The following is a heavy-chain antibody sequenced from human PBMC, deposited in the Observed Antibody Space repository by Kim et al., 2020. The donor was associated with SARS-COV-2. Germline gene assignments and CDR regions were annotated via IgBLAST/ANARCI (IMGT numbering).Heavy chain of an antibody. CDR2: IWYDGSNK. D-gene: IGHD1-26*01. V-gene: IGHV3-33*01. J-gene: IGHJ4*02. CDR1: GFTFSSYG. Sequence: GGSLRLSCAASGFTFSSYGMHWVRQAPGKGLEWVAVIWYDGSNKYYADSVKGRFTISRDNSKNTLYLQMNSLRAEDTAVYYCARDGTDGLVGTTFDFDYWGQGTLVTVSS. CDR3: ARDGTDGLVGTTFDFDY.